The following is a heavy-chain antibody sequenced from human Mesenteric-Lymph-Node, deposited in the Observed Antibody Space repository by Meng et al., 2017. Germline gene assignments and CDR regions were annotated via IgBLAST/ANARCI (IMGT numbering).Heavy chain of an antibody. Sequence: GESLKISCAASGFTFDDYAMYWVRQVPGKGLEWVSVIYSGGSTYSADSVKGRFTISRDTSKNTLYLQMNSLRAEDTAVYYCARESLTGYSSGWYYYWGQGTLVTVSS. J-gene: IGHJ4*02. V-gene: IGHV3-66*02. CDR3: ARESLTGYSSGWYYY. CDR1: GFTFDDYA. D-gene: IGHD6-19*01. CDR2: IYSGGST.